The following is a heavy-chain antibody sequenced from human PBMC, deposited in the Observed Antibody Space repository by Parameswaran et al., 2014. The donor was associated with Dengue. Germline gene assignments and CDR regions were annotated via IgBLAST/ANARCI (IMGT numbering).Heavy chain of an antibody. Sequence: WVRQAPGQGLEWMGIVNPSGGSTSYAQKFQGRVTMTRDTSTSTVYMELSSLRSEDTAVYYCAREARGITIFGVVNGPGLNWGQGTLVTVSS. D-gene: IGHD3-3*01. J-gene: IGHJ4*02. CDR2: VNPSGGST. V-gene: IGHV1-46*01. CDR3: AREARGITIFGVVNGPGLN.